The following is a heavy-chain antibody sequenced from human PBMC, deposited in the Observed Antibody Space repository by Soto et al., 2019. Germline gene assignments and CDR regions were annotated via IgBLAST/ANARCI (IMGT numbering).Heavy chain of an antibody. J-gene: IGHJ4*02. Sequence: QVHLVQSGAEVKKPGASVKVSCKGSGYAFTTYGITWVRQAPGQGLEWMGWISAHNGNTNYAQKLPGRVTVTRDTSASTAYMELRRLRSDATAVYYCARGRYGDYWGQGALVTVSS. D-gene: IGHD1-1*01. CDR1: GYAFTTYG. V-gene: IGHV1-18*01. CDR2: ISAHNGNT. CDR3: ARGRYGDY.